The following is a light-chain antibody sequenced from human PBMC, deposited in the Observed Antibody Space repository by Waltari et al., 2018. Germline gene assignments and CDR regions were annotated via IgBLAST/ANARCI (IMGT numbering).Light chain of an antibody. CDR3: SSYTSSKTYV. CDR1: SSDVGRYKY. J-gene: IGLJ1*01. CDR2: DVS. V-gene: IGLV2-14*03. Sequence: QSALTQPASVSGSPGQSITISCTGTSSDVGRYKYVSWYQQNPGKAPKLIIHDVSDRPLGVSNRVSDSKFGNTASLTISGLQAEDEADYYCSSYTSSKTYVFGTGTKVTVL.